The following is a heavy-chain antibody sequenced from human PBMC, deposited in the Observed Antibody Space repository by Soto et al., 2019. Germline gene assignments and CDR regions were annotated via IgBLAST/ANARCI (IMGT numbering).Heavy chain of an antibody. J-gene: IGHJ4*02. CDR3: ARGAQHASSSGYYHVDY. V-gene: IGHV4-31*03. CDR1: GGSISSGGYY. Sequence: SETLSLTCTVSGGSISSGGYYWSWIRQHPGKGLEWIGYIYYSGSTYYNPSLKSRVTISVDTSKNQFSRKLSSVTAADTAVYYCARGAQHASSSGYYHVDYWGQGTLVTVSS. D-gene: IGHD3-22*01. CDR2: IYYSGST.